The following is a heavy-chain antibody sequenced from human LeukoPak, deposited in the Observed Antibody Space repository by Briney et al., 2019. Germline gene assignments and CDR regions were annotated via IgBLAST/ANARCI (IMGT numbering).Heavy chain of an antibody. CDR3: ARDRSLGELTTESPSFDY. D-gene: IGHD3-16*01. CDR1: GGSISSYY. Sequence: SETLSLTCTVFGGSISSYYWGWIRQPAGKGLEWIGRVYTSGSTKYNPSLKSRVTMSIDTSKNQFSLKLSSVTAADTAVYYCARDRSLGELTTESPSFDYWGQGTLVTVSS. V-gene: IGHV4-4*07. J-gene: IGHJ4*02. CDR2: VYTSGST.